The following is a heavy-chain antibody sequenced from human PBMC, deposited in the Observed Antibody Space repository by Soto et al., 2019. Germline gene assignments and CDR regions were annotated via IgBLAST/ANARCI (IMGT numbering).Heavy chain of an antibody. J-gene: IGHJ4*02. CDR3: ARHRYSYGVYYFDY. CDR1: GGSISNYY. CDR2: IYYSGST. V-gene: IGHV4-59*08. Sequence: SETLSLTCIVSGGSISNYYWSWIRQPLGKGLEWIGYIYYSGSTNYNPSLTSRVTISVDTSKNQFSLKLSSVTAADTAVYYCARHRYSYGVYYFDYWGQGTLVTVSS. D-gene: IGHD5-18*01.